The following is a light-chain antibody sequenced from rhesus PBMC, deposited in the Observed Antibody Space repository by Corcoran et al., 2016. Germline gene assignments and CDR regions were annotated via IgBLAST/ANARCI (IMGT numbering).Light chain of an antibody. Sequence: DIQMTQSPSSLSASVGDRVAITCRASQGIRLSLAWYQQKPGKDPKHLIYKASSLQSGVPTRFSGCGSGKDFTLTISSLPSEDFATYYCQQYSSRPFTFGPGTKLDIK. J-gene: IGKJ3*01. V-gene: IGKV1-21*01. CDR1: QGIRLS. CDR2: KAS. CDR3: QQYSSRPFT.